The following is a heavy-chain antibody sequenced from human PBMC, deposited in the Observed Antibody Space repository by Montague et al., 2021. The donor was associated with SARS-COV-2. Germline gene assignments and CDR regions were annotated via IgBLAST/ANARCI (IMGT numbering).Heavy chain of an antibody. Sequence: SETLSLTRTLSGGSISSYYWSWIRQPPGKGLEWIGYIYYSGSTNYNPSLKSRVTISVDTSKNQFSLKLSSVTAADTAVYYCARDSRTDFDWLFPDSGSYYMDVWGKGTTVTVSS. V-gene: IGHV4-59*01. CDR3: ARDSRTDFDWLFPDSGSYYMDV. D-gene: IGHD3-9*01. CDR1: GGSISSYY. CDR2: IYYSGST. J-gene: IGHJ6*03.